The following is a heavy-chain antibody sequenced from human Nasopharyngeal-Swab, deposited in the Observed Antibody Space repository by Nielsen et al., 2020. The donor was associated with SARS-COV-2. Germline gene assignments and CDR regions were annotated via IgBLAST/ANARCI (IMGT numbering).Heavy chain of an antibody. V-gene: IGHV1-69*13. D-gene: IGHD3-9*01. Sequence: SVKVSCKASGGTFSSYAISWVRQAPGQGLEWMGGIIPIFGTANYAQKFQGRVTITADESTSTAYMELSSLRSENTAVYYCARDRYDILTGYYPPPYYGMDVWGQGTTVTVSS. CDR3: ARDRYDILTGYYPPPYYGMDV. CDR1: GGTFSSYA. J-gene: IGHJ6*02. CDR2: IIPIFGTA.